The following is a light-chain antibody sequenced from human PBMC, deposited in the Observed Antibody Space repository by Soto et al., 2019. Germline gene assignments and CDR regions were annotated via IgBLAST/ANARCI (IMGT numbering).Light chain of an antibody. CDR1: QSVSSN. J-gene: IGKJ4*02. Sequence: EIVMTQSPATLSVSPGDRATLSCRASQSVSSNVAWYQQKPGQAPRLLIYCASTSATGIPARFSGSGSGTEFTLTISSLQSEDFAVYYCQQYNNWPPVTFGGGTKVEIK. V-gene: IGKV3-15*01. CDR2: CAS. CDR3: QQYNNWPPVT.